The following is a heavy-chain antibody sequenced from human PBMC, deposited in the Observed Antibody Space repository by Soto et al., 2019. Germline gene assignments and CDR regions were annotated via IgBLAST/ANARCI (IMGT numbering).Heavy chain of an antibody. CDR2: IGPESGAT. D-gene: IGHD1-26*01. CDR3: GRGRSGQLVVFY. CDR1: GYTFTGHY. V-gene: IGHV1-2*02. Sequence: GASVKVSCKASGYTFTGHYIHWVRQAPEQGPEWMGEIGPESGATRYAQKFQGRVTMSRDTSITTVYMELNNRSPDDTAVYYCGRGRSGQLVVFYWGQGTPVTVSS. J-gene: IGHJ4*02.